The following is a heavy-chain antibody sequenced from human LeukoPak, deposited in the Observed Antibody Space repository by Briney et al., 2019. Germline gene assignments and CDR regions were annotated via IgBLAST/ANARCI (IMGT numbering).Heavy chain of an antibody. J-gene: IGHJ3*02. D-gene: IGHD2-2*01. CDR2: IYHSGST. CDR3: ARPAATEDAFDI. CDR1: GYSISSGYY. V-gene: IGHV4-38-2*02. Sequence: PLETLSLTCTVSGYSISSGYYWGWIRQPPGKGLEWIGSIYHSGSTYYNPSLKSRVTISVDTSKNQFSLKLSSVTAADTAVYYCARPAATEDAFDIWGQGTMVTVSS.